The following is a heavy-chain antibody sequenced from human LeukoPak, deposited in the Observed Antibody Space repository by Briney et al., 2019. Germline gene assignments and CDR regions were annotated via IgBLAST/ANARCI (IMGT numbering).Heavy chain of an antibody. Sequence: SETLSITCTVSGGSISSDYWSWIRQPAGKGLEWIGRIYGSGSTVYNPSLTSRVTMSVDTSKNQFSLKLSSVTAADTAVYYCVRVSRAVGANYFDYWGQGTLVTVSS. D-gene: IGHD1-26*01. CDR2: IYGSGST. CDR3: VRVSRAVGANYFDY. J-gene: IGHJ4*02. CDR1: GGSISSDY. V-gene: IGHV4-4*07.